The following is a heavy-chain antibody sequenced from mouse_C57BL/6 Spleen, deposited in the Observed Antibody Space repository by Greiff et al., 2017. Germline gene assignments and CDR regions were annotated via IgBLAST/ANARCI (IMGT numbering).Heavy chain of an antibody. CDR2: IYPRDGST. D-gene: IGHD1-1*01. CDR1: GYTFTSYD. J-gene: IGHJ4*01. Sequence: QVQLQQSGPELVKPGASVKLSCKASGYTFTSYDINWVKQRPGQGLEWIGWIYPRDGSTKYNAKFKGKATMTVDTASSTAYMELHSLTSEDSAVYFCAREGIYYYGSSYAMDYWGQGTSVTVSS. CDR3: AREGIYYYGSSYAMDY. V-gene: IGHV1-85*01.